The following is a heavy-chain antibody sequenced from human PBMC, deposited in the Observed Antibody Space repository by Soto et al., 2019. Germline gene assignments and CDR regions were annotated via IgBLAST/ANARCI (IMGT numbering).Heavy chain of an antibody. Sequence: GESLKISCKTSGYSFVSYWVAWVREKPGKGLEWMGTFYPGDSTSTYSPSFQGQVTISVDKSISTAYLHLSSLKASDTAMYYCARIIGYCRNNDCSWTFDIWGQGTTVTVSS. V-gene: IGHV5-51*01. CDR3: ARIIGYCRNNDCSWTFDI. J-gene: IGHJ3*02. CDR2: FYPGDSTS. D-gene: IGHD2-2*03. CDR1: GYSFVSYW.